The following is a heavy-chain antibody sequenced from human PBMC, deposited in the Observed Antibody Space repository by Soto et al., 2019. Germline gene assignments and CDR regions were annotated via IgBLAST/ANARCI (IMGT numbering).Heavy chain of an antibody. D-gene: IGHD4-17*01. Sequence: EVQLVESGGGLVQPGGSLRLSCAASGFTFSSYEMNWVRQAPGKGLEWVSYISSSGSTIYYADSVKGRFTISRDNAKNSLYLQMTSLRAEATAVYYCARDMATVTPPDGMDVLGQGTTVTVSS. V-gene: IGHV3-48*03. CDR3: ARDMATVTPPDGMDV. CDR1: GFTFSSYE. CDR2: ISSSGSTI. J-gene: IGHJ6*02.